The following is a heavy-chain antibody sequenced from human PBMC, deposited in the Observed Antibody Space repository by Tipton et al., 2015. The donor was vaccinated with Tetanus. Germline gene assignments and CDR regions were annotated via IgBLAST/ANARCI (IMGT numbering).Heavy chain of an antibody. CDR3: AIAASTGPAYNWFDP. CDR1: GGSISSGGYS. Sequence: TLSLTCAVSGGSISSGGYSWTWIRHPPGKGLQWIGYMYYSGTTHYNPSLKSRVTISIDRSKNQLSLKFTSVTAADPAVYYCAIAASTGPAYNWFDPWGQGTLVTVSS. J-gene: IGHJ5*02. V-gene: IGHV4-30-2*01. D-gene: IGHD2-8*02. CDR2: MYYSGTT.